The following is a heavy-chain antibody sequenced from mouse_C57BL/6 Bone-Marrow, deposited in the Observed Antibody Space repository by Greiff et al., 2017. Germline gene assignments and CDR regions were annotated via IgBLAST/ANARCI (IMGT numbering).Heavy chain of an antibody. CDR2: ISSGVSYT. Sequence: DVKLVESGGDLVKPGGSLKLSCAASGFTFSSYGMSWVRQTPDKRLEWVATISSGVSYTYYPDSVKGRFTISRDNAKNTLYLQMSSLKSEDTAMYYCAGPDRNWFAYWGQGTLVTVSA. CDR3: AGPDRNWFAY. V-gene: IGHV5-6*02. D-gene: IGHD2-14*01. J-gene: IGHJ3*01. CDR1: GFTFSSYG.